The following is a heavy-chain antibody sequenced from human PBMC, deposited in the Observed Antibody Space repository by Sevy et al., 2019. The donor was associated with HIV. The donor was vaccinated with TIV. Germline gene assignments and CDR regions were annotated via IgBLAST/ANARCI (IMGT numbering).Heavy chain of an antibody. CDR1: GFSVSSNY. J-gene: IGHJ6*02. V-gene: IGHV3-53*01. CDR2: IYSDGRT. Sequence: GGSLRLSCVVSGFSVSSNYMSWVRQAPGKGLEWVSNIYSDGRTYYGDSVRGRFTNSRDTSKNTVYLEMKSLRAEDKAVYYCTREDIVLGEDNYYGMDVWGHGTTVTVSS. D-gene: IGHD2-15*01. CDR3: TREDIVLGEDNYYGMDV.